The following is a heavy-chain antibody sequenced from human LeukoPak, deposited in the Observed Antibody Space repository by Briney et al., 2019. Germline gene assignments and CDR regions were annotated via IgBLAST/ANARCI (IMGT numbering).Heavy chain of an antibody. V-gene: IGHV1-2*02. CDR2: INPNSGGT. Sequence: ASVKVSCKASGGTFSSYAISWVRQAPGQGLEWMGWINPNSGGTNYAQKFQGRVTMTRDTSISTAYMELSRLRSDDTAVYYCARNQDWFHPWGQETLATLSS. J-gene: IGHJ5*02. CDR3: ARNQDWFHP. CDR1: GGTFSSYA.